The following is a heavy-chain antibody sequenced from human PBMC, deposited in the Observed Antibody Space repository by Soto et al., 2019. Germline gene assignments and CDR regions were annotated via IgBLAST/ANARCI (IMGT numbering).Heavy chain of an antibody. CDR3: AKDLGGYSGYAFDY. J-gene: IGHJ4*02. D-gene: IGHD5-12*01. V-gene: IGHV3-23*01. CDR1: GFTFRSYA. CDR2: ISSSGGST. Sequence: EVQLLESGGGLVQPGGPLSLPCAASGFTFRSYAMTWVRQAPGRGLGWGSAISSSGGSTDYADSVKGRFTISGDNSKNTLYLQMNSLRAEDTAVYYCAKDLGGYSGYAFDYWGQGTLVTVSS.